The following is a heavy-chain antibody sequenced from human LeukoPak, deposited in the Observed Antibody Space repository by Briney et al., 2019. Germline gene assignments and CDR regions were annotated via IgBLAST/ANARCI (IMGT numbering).Heavy chain of an antibody. CDR3: ARDLFGGYCSSTSCSNWFDP. CDR2: INHSGST. Sequence: SETLSLTCAVYGGSFSGYYWSWIRQPPGKGLEWIGEINHSGSTNYNPSLKSRVTMSVDTSKNQFSLKLSSVTAADTAVYYCARDLFGGYCSSTSCSNWFDPWGQGTLVTVSS. CDR1: GGSFSGYY. D-gene: IGHD2-2*01. V-gene: IGHV4-34*01. J-gene: IGHJ5*02.